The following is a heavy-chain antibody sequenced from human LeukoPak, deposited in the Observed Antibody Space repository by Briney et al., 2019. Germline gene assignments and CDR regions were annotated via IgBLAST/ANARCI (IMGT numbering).Heavy chain of an antibody. V-gene: IGHV1-18*01. Sequence: ASVTVSCKASGYTFRDYGINWVRQAPGQGLEWMGWISGDSYDTKYEQKVQGRVTMTTDTSTSTAYMELRSLRSDDTAVYYCARNRTGTFDFWGQGTLVTVSS. CDR3: ARNRTGTFDF. CDR1: GYTFRDYG. D-gene: IGHD3-10*01. J-gene: IGHJ4*02. CDR2: ISGDSYDT.